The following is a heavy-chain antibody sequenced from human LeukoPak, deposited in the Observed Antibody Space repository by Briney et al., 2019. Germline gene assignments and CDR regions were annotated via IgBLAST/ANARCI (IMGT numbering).Heavy chain of an antibody. CDR1: GFTFSSYP. CDR3: ATSSGWYPKYFDY. J-gene: IGHJ4*02. D-gene: IGHD6-19*01. CDR2: ISGSGGDT. Sequence: GGALRLSCAASGFTFSSYPMSWVRQAPGKGLEWVSAISGSGGDTYYADSVKGRFTISRDNSKNTLYLQMNSLRAEDTALYYCATSSGWYPKYFDYWGQGTLVTVSS. V-gene: IGHV3-23*01.